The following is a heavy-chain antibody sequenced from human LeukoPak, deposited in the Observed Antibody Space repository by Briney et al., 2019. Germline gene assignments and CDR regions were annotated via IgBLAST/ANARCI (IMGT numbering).Heavy chain of an antibody. CDR2: ISGSGGTT. CDR1: GFTFSNTW. J-gene: IGHJ4*02. CDR3: AKDKYCTNGICYFDY. V-gene: IGHV3-23*01. Sequence: GGSLRLSCAASGFTFSNTWMTWVRQAPGKGLEWVSGISGSGGTTYYADSVKGRFTISRDKSKNTLYLQMDSLRAEDTAVYYCAKDKYCTNGICYFDYWGQGTLVTVSS. D-gene: IGHD2-8*01.